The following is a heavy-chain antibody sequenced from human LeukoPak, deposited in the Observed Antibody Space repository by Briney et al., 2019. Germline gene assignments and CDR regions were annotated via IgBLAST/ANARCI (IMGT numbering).Heavy chain of an antibody. J-gene: IGHJ4*02. CDR1: GKTLSDLS. V-gene: IGHV1-24*01. D-gene: IGHD5-18*01. Sequence: ASVKVSCKVSGKTLSDLSIHWLRQPPGKGLEWLGGSDPEDGERIYAQMFQGRVTMTEYTSIDTAYMELSSLRSEDKAVYYCVTGFTTMAVDYFDYWGQGTLVTVSP. CDR2: SDPEDGER. CDR3: VTGFTTMAVDYFDY.